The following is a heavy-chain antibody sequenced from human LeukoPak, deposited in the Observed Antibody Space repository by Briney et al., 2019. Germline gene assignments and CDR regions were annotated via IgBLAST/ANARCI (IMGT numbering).Heavy chain of an antibody. CDR3: ATEMAAMVY. V-gene: IGHV3-74*01. D-gene: IGHD5-12*01. CDR2: INSDGSST. Sequence: QPGGSLRLSCAASAFTFSSYGIHCVRQAPGKGLVWVSHINSDGSSTSYADSVKGRFTISRDNTKNTLYLQMNSLRAEDTAVYYCATEMAAMVYWGQGTLVTVSS. CDR1: AFTFSSYG. J-gene: IGHJ4*02.